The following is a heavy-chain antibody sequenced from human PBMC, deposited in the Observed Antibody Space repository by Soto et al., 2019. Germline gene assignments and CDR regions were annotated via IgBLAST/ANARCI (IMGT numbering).Heavy chain of an antibody. CDR1: GYTFTGYY. CDR2: INPNSGGT. CDR3: ARAMVRGVITRSFDY. Sequence: ASVKVSCKASGYTFTGYYMHWVRQAPGQGLEWMGWINPNSGGTNYAQKFQGRVTMTRDTSISTAYMELSRLRSDDTAVYYCARAMVRGVITRSFDYWGQGTLVTVS. D-gene: IGHD3-10*01. V-gene: IGHV1-2*02. J-gene: IGHJ4*02.